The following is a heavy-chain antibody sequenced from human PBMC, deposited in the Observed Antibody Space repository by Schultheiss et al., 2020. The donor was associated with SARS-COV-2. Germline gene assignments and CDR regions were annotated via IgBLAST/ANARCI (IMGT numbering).Heavy chain of an antibody. CDR2: ISSSGSTI. D-gene: IGHD4-23*01. V-gene: IGHV3-11*01. J-gene: IGHJ4*02. CDR1: GFTFSDTF. CDR3: ARAGGNGLPGDY. Sequence: GESLKISCVASGFTFSDTFMTWIRQSPAKGLEWLSYISSSGSTIFYADSVKGRFTISRDNAKNSVYLQMNRLRADDTAVYYCARAGGNGLPGDYWGQGTLVTVSS.